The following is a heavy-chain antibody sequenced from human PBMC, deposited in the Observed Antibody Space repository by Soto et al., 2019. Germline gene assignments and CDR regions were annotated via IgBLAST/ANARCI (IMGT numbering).Heavy chain of an antibody. CDR1: GDSVSSNSAA. D-gene: IGHD3-22*01. CDR3: ARDKYYYDSSGAGFDY. V-gene: IGHV6-1*01. CDR2: TYYRSKWYN. J-gene: IGHJ4*02. Sequence: SHTLSLTCAISGDSVSSNSAAWNWIRQSPSRGLEWLGRTYYRSKWYNDYAVSVKSRITINPDTSKNQFSLQLNSVTPEDTAVYYCARDKYYYDSSGAGFDYWGQGTMVTVSA.